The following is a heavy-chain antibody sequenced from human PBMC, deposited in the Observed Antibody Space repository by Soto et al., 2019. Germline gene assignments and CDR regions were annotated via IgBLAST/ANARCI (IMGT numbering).Heavy chain of an antibody. Sequence: EVQLLESGGDLVQPGGSLRLSCAASGFTFSIYAMNWVRQAPGKGLEWVSAIGASAAGTYYADSVKGRFTISRDHSRNTLYLQMNALRAEDTAIYYCASSAGYCSGGSCYDYWGQGTLVTVSS. J-gene: IGHJ4*02. CDR2: IGASAAGT. V-gene: IGHV3-23*01. CDR1: GFTFSIYA. D-gene: IGHD2-15*01. CDR3: ASSAGYCSGGSCYDY.